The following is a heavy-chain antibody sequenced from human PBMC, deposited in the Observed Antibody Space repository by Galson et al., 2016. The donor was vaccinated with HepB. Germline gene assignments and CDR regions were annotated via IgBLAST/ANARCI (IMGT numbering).Heavy chain of an antibody. D-gene: IGHD3-22*01. J-gene: IGHJ4*02. CDR1: GGAFTSYV. CDR3: ATLPLYYESY. Sequence: SVKVSCKASGGAFTSYVISWVRQAPGQGLEWMGKIIPISGRANYAQRFQGRITITADKSTNTAYMELSSLRSEDTAVYYCATLPLYYESYWGQGTLVTVSS. V-gene: IGHV1-69*04. CDR2: IIPISGRA.